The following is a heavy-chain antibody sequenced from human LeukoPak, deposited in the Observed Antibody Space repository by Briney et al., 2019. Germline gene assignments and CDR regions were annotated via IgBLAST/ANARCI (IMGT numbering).Heavy chain of an antibody. CDR2: IIPILGIA. J-gene: IGHJ4*02. Sequence: VASVKVSCKASGGTLSSYTISWVRQAPGQGLGWMGRIIPILGIANYAQKFQGRVTITADKSTSTAYMELSSLRSEDTAVYYCANTPGIAAAGINYWGQGTLVTVSS. CDR3: ANTPGIAAAGINY. V-gene: IGHV1-69*02. CDR1: GGTLSSYT. D-gene: IGHD6-13*01.